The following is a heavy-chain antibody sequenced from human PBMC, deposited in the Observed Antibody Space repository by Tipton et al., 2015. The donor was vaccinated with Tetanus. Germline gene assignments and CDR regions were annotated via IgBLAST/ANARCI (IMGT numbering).Heavy chain of an antibody. J-gene: IGHJ4*02. V-gene: IGHV4-59*01. CDR1: GGSISSYY. Sequence: TLSLTCTVSGGSISSYYWSWIRQPPGKGLEWIGYIYYSGSTNYNPSLKSRVTISVDTSKDQFSLKLSSVTAADTAVYYCASGEYSSSSDYWGQGTLVTVSS. CDR3: ASGEYSSSSDY. CDR2: IYYSGST. D-gene: IGHD6-6*01.